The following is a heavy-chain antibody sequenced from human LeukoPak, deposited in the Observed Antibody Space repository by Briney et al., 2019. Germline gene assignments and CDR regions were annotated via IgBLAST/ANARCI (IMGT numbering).Heavy chain of an antibody. V-gene: IGHV1-69*04. CDR2: IILILGIE. CDR3: ARWSGYYLVPTFDY. Sequence: ASVKVSCKASGGTFSSYALSWLRQPPGQALAWMVWIILILGIENYAKKFQGRVTVTADKSTSTGYMELSSLRYEDTAVYYCARWSGYYLVPTFDYWGQGTLVTVSS. J-gene: IGHJ4*02. CDR1: GGTFSSYA. D-gene: IGHD3-3*01.